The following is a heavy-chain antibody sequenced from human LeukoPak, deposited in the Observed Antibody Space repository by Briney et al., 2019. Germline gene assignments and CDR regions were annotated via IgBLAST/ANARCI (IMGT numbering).Heavy chain of an antibody. Sequence: PGGSLRLSCAASGFSFSIYWMSWVRQAPGKGLEWVANTKQDGSEEYYVDSVKGRFTISRDNAKNSLYLQMNSLRAEDTAVYYCARAVAESEDYWGQGTLVTVSS. D-gene: IGHD6-19*01. CDR3: ARAVAESEDY. CDR1: GFSFSIYW. V-gene: IGHV3-7*04. CDR2: TKQDGSEE. J-gene: IGHJ4*02.